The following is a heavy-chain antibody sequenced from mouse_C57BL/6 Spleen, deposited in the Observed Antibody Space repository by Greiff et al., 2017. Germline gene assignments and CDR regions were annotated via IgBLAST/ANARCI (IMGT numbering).Heavy chain of an antibody. Sequence: EVQRVESGGDLVKPGGSLKLSCAASGFTFSSYGMSWVRQTPDKRLEWVATISSGGSYTYYPDSVKGRFTISRDNAKNTLYLQMSSLKSEDTAMYYCARRAGGSSDEDYFDYWGQGTTLTVSS. CDR2: ISSGGSYT. J-gene: IGHJ2*01. D-gene: IGHD1-1*01. CDR3: ARRAGGSSDEDYFDY. V-gene: IGHV5-6*01. CDR1: GFTFSSYG.